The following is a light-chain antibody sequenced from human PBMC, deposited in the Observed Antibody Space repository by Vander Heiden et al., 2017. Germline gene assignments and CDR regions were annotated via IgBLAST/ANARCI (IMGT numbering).Light chain of an antibody. CDR2: KDK. CDR3: QSADSTGTVV. V-gene: IGLV3-25*03. J-gene: IGLJ2*01. CDR1: ALAKQY. Sequence: SYELTQPPSVSVSPGQTARITCSADALAKQYGYWYQKKTGQAPVLLIYKDKGRPSGIPERFSGSSSGTTVTLTISGVQAEDEADYYCQSADSTGTVVFGGGTKLTVL.